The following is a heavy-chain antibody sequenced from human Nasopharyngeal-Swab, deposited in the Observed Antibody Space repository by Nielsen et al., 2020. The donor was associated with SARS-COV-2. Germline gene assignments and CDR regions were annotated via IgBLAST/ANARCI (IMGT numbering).Heavy chain of an antibody. CDR3: ARDAPAHYGAFY. CDR2: IAHDASSE. D-gene: IGHD4-17*01. CDR1: GFTFSSFG. Sequence: SCAVSGFTFSSFGMHWVRQAPGKGLEWVAFIAHDASSESYGDSVKGRFSISRDTSKNTLYLQMDSLRGEDTAVYYCARDAPAHYGAFYWGRGTLVTVSS. J-gene: IGHJ4*02. V-gene: IGHV3-30*03.